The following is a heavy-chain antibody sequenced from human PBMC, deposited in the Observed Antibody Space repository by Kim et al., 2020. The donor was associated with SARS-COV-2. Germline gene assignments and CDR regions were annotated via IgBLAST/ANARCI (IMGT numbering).Heavy chain of an antibody. Sequence: SETLSLTCAVYGGSFSGYYWSWIRQPPGKGLEWIGEINHSGSTNYNPSLKSRVTISVDTSKNQFSLKLSSVTAADTAVYYCASSSVAGAWDFDLWGRGTL. CDR3: ASSSVAGAWDFDL. CDR1: GGSFSGYY. CDR2: INHSGST. J-gene: IGHJ2*01. V-gene: IGHV4-34*01. D-gene: IGHD6-19*01.